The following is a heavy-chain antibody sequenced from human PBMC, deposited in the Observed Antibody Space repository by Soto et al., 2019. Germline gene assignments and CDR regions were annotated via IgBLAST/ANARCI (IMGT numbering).Heavy chain of an antibody. CDR1: GGSISSSY. J-gene: IGHJ4*02. Sequence: PSETLSLTCTVSGGSISSSYWSWIRQPPGKGLEWIGYIYDSGSTYYNSSLKSRVTMSVDTSKNQFSLKLSSVTAADTAVYYCAIGRGSYYPVDFDYWGQGTLVTVSS. V-gene: IGHV4-59*08. CDR3: AIGRGSYYPVDFDY. CDR2: IYDSGST. D-gene: IGHD1-26*01.